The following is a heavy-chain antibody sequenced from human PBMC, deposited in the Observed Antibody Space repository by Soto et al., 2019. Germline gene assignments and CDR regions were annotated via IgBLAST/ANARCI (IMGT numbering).Heavy chain of an antibody. CDR3: ASANGCISTSCYED. CDR2: TYYRSKWYN. CDR1: GDSVSSNSAA. V-gene: IGHV6-1*01. D-gene: IGHD2-2*01. J-gene: IGHJ4*02. Sequence: QVQLQQSGPGLVKPSQTLSLTCAISGDSVSSNSAAWNWIRQSPSRGLEWLGRTYYRSKWYNDYAVSVKRRRTRNPDTSKNQFSLQLNSVTPEDTAVYYCASANGCISTSCYEDWGQGTLVTVSS.